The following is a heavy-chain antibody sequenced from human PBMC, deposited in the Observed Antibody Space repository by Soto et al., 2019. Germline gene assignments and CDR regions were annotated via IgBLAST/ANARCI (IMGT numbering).Heavy chain of an antibody. J-gene: IGHJ3*02. CDR1: GFTFSSYA. D-gene: IGHD3-10*01. CDR3: ARGRAGYAFTI. CDR2: ISSNGGST. Sequence: EVQLVESGGGLVQPGGSLRLSCAASGFTFSSYAMHWVRQAPGKGLEYGSAISSNGGSTYYANSVKGRFTISRDTSKNTLYIQMGSPRAEDMAMYQWARGRAGYAFTIWGQGPMVTVSS. V-gene: IGHV3-64*01.